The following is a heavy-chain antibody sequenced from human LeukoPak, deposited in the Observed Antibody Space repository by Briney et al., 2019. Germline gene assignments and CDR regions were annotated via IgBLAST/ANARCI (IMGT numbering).Heavy chain of an antibody. J-gene: IGHJ3*02. CDR2: INPNSGGT. CDR1: GYTFTGYY. CDR3: ARVGDVTGTTAAQNAFDI. Sequence: GASVKVSCKASGYTFTGYYMHWVRQAPGQGLEWMGWINPNSGGTNYAQKFQGRVTMTRDTSISTAYMELSRLRSDDTAVYYCARVGDVTGTTAAQNAFDIWGQGTMVTVSS. D-gene: IGHD1-7*01. V-gene: IGHV1-2*02.